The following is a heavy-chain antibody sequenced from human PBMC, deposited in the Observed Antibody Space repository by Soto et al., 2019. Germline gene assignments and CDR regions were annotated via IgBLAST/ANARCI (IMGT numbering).Heavy chain of an antibody. CDR1: GYTFTSYA. J-gene: IGHJ4*02. V-gene: IGHV1-3*01. CDR3: ARILGYCSAGSCDY. CDR2: XXAXXGXT. D-gene: IGHD2-15*01. Sequence: GASVKVSCKASGYTFTSYAMHWVRQAPGQRLEWXGWXXAXXGXTXXXQXXXGRVTITRDTSASTAYMELSSLRSEDTAVYYCARILGYCSAGSCDYWGQGTLVTYPQ.